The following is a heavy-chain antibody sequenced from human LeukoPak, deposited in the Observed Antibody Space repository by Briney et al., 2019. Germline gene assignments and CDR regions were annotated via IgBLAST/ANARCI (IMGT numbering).Heavy chain of an antibody. CDR1: GFTFDDYG. CDR3: AKEGSTSMADF. CDR2: INWNGGST. J-gene: IGHJ4*02. Sequence: GGSLRLSCAASGFTFDDYGMSWVRQAPGKGLEWVSGINWNGGSTGYADSVKGRFTISRDNAKNFLYLRMNSLRAEDTAVYYCAKEGSTSMADFWGQGTLVTVSS. D-gene: IGHD5-18*01. V-gene: IGHV3-20*04.